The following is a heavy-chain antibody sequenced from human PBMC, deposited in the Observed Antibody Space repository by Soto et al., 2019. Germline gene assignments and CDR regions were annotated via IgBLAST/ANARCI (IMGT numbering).Heavy chain of an antibody. CDR1: GYSFTSYW. D-gene: IGHD3-22*01. V-gene: IGHV5-51*01. CDR2: IYPGDSDT. Sequence: GESLKISCKGSGYSFTSYWIGWVRQMPGKGLEWMGIIYPGDSDTRYSPSFQGQVTISPDKSISTAYLQWSSLKASDTAMYYCARQGRYYDSSGYYRYAFDIWGQGTMVTVSS. CDR3: ARQGRYYDSSGYYRYAFDI. J-gene: IGHJ3*02.